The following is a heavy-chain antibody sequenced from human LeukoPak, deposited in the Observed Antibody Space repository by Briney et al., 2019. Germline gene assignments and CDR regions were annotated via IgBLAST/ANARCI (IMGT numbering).Heavy chain of an antibody. CDR1: GFTSYW. V-gene: IGHV5-51*01. J-gene: IGHJ4*02. D-gene: IGHD5-24*01. Sequence: GESLKISCKGSGFTSYWIAWVRQMPGTGLEWMGIIYPGDSDTRYSPSFQGQVTISADKSISTAYLQWSSLKASDTAMYYCARHVEGPDYWGQGTLVTVSS. CDR2: IYPGDSDT. CDR3: ARHVEGPDY.